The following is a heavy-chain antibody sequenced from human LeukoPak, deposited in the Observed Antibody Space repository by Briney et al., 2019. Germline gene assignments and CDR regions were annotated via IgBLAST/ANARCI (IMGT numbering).Heavy chain of an antibody. CDR1: GFTFSSYE. CDR2: ISSSGSTI. Sequence: GGSLRLSCAASGFTFSSYEMNWVRQAPGKGLEWVSYISSSGSTIYYADSVKGRFTISRDNAKNSLYLQMNSLRAEDTAVYYCAREVYRATDYWGQGTLVTVSS. J-gene: IGHJ4*02. CDR3: AREVYRATDY. D-gene: IGHD1-1*01. V-gene: IGHV3-48*03.